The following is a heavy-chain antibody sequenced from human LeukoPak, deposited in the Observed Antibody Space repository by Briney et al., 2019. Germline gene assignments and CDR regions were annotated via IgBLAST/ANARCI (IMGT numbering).Heavy chain of an antibody. V-gene: IGHV3-64*01. D-gene: IGHD3-22*01. CDR3: ARGSRNHVDYSGYYSY. CDR2: ISSNGDTT. J-gene: IGHJ4*02. Sequence: PGGSLRLSCAASGFSFSNYAMHWVRQAPGKGLEYVSSISSNGDTTYYANSVKGRFTISRDNSKNTLYLQMGSLRIEDMAVYYCARGSRNHVDYSGYYSYWGQGTLLTVSS. CDR1: GFSFSNYA.